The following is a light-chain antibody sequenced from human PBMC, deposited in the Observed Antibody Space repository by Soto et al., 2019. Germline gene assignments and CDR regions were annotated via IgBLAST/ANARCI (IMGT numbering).Light chain of an antibody. J-gene: IGKJ2*01. Sequence: DIQMTQSPSSLSASVGDRVTITCRASQTINKNLNWYQQKPGQAPNLLIYSASDFQSGAPSRFSGSGSGTDFTLTISGLQPEDCATYYCQQSFRTPYAFGPGTEMEI. CDR3: QQSFRTPYA. CDR1: QTINKN. CDR2: SAS. V-gene: IGKV1-39*01.